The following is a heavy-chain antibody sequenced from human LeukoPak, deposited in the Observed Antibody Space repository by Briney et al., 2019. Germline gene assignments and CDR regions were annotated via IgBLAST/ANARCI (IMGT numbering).Heavy chain of an antibody. J-gene: IGHJ6*03. CDR2: INHRGST. V-gene: IGHV4-34*01. D-gene: IGHD3-10*01. CDR1: GESFSDYS. CDR3: ARGRLPPSTTYYIGYYYMDV. Sequence: PSETLSLTCAVYGESFSDYSWTWIRQPPGGGLEWIGQINHRGSTVYNPSLKNRVTISVETPKNQFSLDLSSVTAADTAFYYCARGRLPPSTTYYIGYYYMDVWGKGTTVTVSS.